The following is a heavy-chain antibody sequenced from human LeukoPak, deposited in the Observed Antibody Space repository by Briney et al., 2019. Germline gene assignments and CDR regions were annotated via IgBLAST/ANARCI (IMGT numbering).Heavy chain of an antibody. D-gene: IGHD3-22*01. CDR3: LRGDTRDY. Sequence: PGGSLRLSCAASGFTFSSYEINWVRQAPGKGLEWVSSISSSGGTIHSADSVKGRFTISRDNAKNSLYLQMNSLRAEDTAVYYCLRGDTRDYWGQGTLVTVSS. V-gene: IGHV3-48*03. J-gene: IGHJ4*02. CDR1: GFTFSSYE. CDR2: ISSSGGTI.